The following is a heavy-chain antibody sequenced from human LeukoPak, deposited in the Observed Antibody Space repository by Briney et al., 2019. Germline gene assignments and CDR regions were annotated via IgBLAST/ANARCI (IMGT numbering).Heavy chain of an antibody. CDR3: GRHDRTGEYQLSQGMDV. V-gene: IGHV5-10-1*01. CDR2: IYPSDSYT. J-gene: IGHJ6*04. Sequence: GESRKISCKGSGYSFTSYWINWVRQMPGKGLEWMGRIYPSDSYTNYSPSFQGHFTISADKSISTAYLQWSSLKASDTAMYYCGRHDRTGEYQLSQGMDVWGKGTTVTVSS. D-gene: IGHD2-2*01. CDR1: GYSFTSYW.